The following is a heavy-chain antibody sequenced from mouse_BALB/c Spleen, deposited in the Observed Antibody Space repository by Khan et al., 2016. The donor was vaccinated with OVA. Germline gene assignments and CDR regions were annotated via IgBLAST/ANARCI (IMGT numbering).Heavy chain of an antibody. CDR2: IYPGNTDT. CDR3: TRRNWDVAWFAY. D-gene: IGHD4-1*01. J-gene: IGHJ3*01. CDR1: GYTFTSYW. V-gene: IGHV1-5*01. Sequence: EVKLMESGTVLARPGASVKMSCKASGYTFTSYWMHWVKQRPGQGLEWIGDIYPGNTDTNYNQKFKGKAKLTAVTSTSTAYMERSSLTNEDSAVYYGTRRNWDVAWFAYWGQGTLVTVSA.